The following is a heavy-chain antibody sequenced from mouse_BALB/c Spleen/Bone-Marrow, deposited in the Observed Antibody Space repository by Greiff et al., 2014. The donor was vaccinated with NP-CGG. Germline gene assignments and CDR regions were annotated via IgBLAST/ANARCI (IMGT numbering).Heavy chain of an antibody. V-gene: IGHV5-17*02. D-gene: IGHD4-1*01. CDR3: TRGGNWEDFDY. J-gene: IGHJ2*01. Sequence: EVKLMESGGGLVQPGGSRKLSCAASGFTFSSFGMHWVRQAPERGLEWVAYISSGSSTIFYADTVKGRFTISRDNPKNTLFLQMTSLRSEDTAMYYCTRGGNWEDFDYWGQGTTLTVSP. CDR1: GFTFSSFG. CDR2: ISSGSSTI.